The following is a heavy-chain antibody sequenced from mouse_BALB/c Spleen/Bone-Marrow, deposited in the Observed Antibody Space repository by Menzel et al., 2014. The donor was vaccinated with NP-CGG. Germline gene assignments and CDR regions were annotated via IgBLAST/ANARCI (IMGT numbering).Heavy chain of an antibody. CDR2: IWAGGST. CDR1: GFSLTSYG. V-gene: IGHV2-9*02. D-gene: IGHD1-1*01. J-gene: IGHJ4*01. CDR3: ARGYGSSYYAMDY. Sequence: QVHVKQSGPGLVAPSQSLSITCTVSGFSLTSYGVHWVRQPPGKGLEWLGVIWAGGSTNYNSALMSRLSISKDNSKSQVFLKMNSLQTDDTAMYYCARGYGSSYYAMDYWGQGTSVTVSS.